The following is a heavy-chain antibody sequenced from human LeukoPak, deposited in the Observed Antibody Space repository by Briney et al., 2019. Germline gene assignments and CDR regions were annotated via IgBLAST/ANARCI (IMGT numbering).Heavy chain of an antibody. CDR1: GGTFSSYT. CDR2: IIPILGIA. J-gene: IGHJ5*02. CDR3: ARVPFSSSRMNWFDP. V-gene: IGHV1-69*02. D-gene: IGHD6-6*01. Sequence: SVKVSCKASGGTFSSYTISWVRQAPGQGLEWMGRIIPILGIANYAQKFQGRVTITADKSTSTAYMELSSLRSEDTAVYYCARVPFSSSRMNWFDPWGQGTLVTVSS.